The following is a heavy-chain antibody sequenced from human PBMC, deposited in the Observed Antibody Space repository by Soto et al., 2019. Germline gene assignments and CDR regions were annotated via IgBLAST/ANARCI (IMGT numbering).Heavy chain of an antibody. CDR2: IIPMFGIP. CDR1: GGTLNKHA. J-gene: IGHJ3*01. CDR3: ARGGTSGWLKGAYDV. Sequence: QVQLVQSGAEVKKPGSSVKVSCRASGGTLNKHAITWVRRAPGLGLEWLGGIIPMFGIPNYPQKFQGRVTITADASTNTSHMELNSLTSDDTAGYYCARGGTSGWLKGAYDVWGQGTMVTVSS. V-gene: IGHV1-69*01. D-gene: IGHD6-19*01.